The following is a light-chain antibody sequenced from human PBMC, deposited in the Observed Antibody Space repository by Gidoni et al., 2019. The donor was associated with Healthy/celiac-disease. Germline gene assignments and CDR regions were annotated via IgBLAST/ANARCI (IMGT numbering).Light chain of an antibody. CDR1: PSLVHSDGNTY. Sequence: DIVMTQTPLSSPVTLVQPAYISCRSSPSLVHSDGNTYLSWLQQRQGQPPRLLIYKISNRFSGVPDRFSGSVAGTEFTLKIRRGEAEDVGVYYCMKATQSRYTFGQGTKLEIK. CDR3: MKATQSRYT. CDR2: KIS. V-gene: IGKV2-24*01. J-gene: IGKJ2*01.